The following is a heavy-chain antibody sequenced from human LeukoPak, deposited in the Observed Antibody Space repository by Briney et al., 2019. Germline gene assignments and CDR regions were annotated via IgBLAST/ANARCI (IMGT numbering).Heavy chain of an antibody. V-gene: IGHV4-39*07. CDR3: ARDYQGGYGDKTVDY. D-gene: IGHD5-18*01. Sequence: SETLSLTCTVSGDSIGSSSYFWDWIRQPPGKGLEWIGSIYYGGSSYYNPSLKSRVTISVDTSKNQFSLKLSSVTAADTAAYYCARDYQGGYGDKTVDYWGQGTLVTVSS. CDR1: GDSIGSSSYF. J-gene: IGHJ4*02. CDR2: IYYGGSS.